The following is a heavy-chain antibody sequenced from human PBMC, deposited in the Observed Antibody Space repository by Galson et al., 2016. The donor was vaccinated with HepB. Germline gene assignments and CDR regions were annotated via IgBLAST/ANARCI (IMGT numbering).Heavy chain of an antibody. J-gene: IGHJ4*02. D-gene: IGHD6-19*01. Sequence: SLRLSCAASGFNFNTFTMHWVRQAPGKGLEWVSSISGGSQHIYYADSVNGRFAISSDNAANSVFLEVNSRRVDDSGVYFCARQVAGLSDWGQGSLVIVSS. CDR1: GFNFNTFT. CDR3: ARQVAGLSD. V-gene: IGHV3-21*06. CDR2: ISGGSQHI.